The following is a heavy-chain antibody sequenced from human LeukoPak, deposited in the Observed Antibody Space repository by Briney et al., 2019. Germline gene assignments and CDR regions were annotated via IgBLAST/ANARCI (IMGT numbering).Heavy chain of an antibody. V-gene: IGHV4-34*01. CDR2: INHSGST. Sequence: PSETLSLTCAVYGGSFSGYYWSWIRQPPGKGLEWIGEINHSGSTNYNPSLKSRVTISVDTSKNQFSLKLSSATAADTAVYYCARPRVPGYSSGWYGDWGQGTLVTVSS. J-gene: IGHJ4*02. CDR1: GGSFSGYY. CDR3: ARPRVPGYSSGWYGD. D-gene: IGHD6-19*01.